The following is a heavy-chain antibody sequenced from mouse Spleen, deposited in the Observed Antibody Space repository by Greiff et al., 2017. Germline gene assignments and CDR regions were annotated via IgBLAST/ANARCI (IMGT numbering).Heavy chain of an antibody. Sequence: EVKLVESGGGLVKLGGSLKLSCAASGFTFSSYYMSWVRQTPEKRLELVAAINSNGGSTYYPDTVKGRFTISRDNAKNTLYLQMSSLKSEDTALYYCARSYDYDGTAWFAYWGQGTLVTVSA. D-gene: IGHD2-4*01. J-gene: IGHJ3*01. V-gene: IGHV5-6-2*01. CDR3: ARSYDYDGTAWFAY. CDR1: GFTFSSYY. CDR2: INSNGGST.